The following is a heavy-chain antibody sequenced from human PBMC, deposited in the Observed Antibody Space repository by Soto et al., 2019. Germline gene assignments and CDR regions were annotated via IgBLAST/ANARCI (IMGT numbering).Heavy chain of an antibody. J-gene: IGHJ5*02. CDR3: ARAFSITMVRGVDWFDP. Sequence: SETLSLTCAVYGGSFSGYYWSWIRQPSGKGLEWIGEINHSGSTNYNPSLKSRVTISVDTSKNQFSLKLSSVTAADTAVYYCARAFSITMVRGVDWFDPWGQGTLVTVSS. CDR2: INHSGST. V-gene: IGHV4-34*01. D-gene: IGHD3-10*01. CDR1: GGSFSGYY.